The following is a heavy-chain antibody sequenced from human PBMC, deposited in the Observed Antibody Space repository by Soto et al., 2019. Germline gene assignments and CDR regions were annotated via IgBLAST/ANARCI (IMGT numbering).Heavy chain of an antibody. D-gene: IGHD3-3*01. CDR1: GDSVSSNSAA. V-gene: IGHV6-1*01. CDR2: TYYRSKWYN. J-gene: IGHJ4*02. CDR3: ARDLEASKLRFLEWLPNSPYYFDY. Sequence: HSQTLSLTCAISGDSVSSNSAAWNWIRQSPSRGLEWLGRTYYRSKWYNDYAVSVKSRITINPDTSKNQFSLQLNSVTPEDTAVYYCARDLEASKLRFLEWLPNSPYYFDYWGQGTLVTVSS.